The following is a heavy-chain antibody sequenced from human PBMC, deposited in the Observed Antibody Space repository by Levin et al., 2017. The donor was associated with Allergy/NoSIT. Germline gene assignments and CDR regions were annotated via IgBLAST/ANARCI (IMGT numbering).Heavy chain of an antibody. D-gene: IGHD3-10*01. CDR3: ARDTWSMGGSGTHGNYYYYYMDV. J-gene: IGHJ6*03. Sequence: GGSLRLSCAASGFTVSSNYMSWVRQAPGKGLEWVSVIYSGGSTYYADSVKGRFTISRDNSKNTLYLQMNSLRAEDTAVYYCARDTWSMGGSGTHGNYYYYYMDVWGKGTTVTVSS. V-gene: IGHV3-66*01. CDR1: GFTVSSNY. CDR2: IYSGGST.